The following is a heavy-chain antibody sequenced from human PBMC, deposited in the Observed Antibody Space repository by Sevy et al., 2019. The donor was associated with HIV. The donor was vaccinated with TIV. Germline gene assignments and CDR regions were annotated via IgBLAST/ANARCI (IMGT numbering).Heavy chain of an antibody. CDR2: INSDSGVT. D-gene: IGHD4-17*01. CDR1: GYIFTDYY. CDR3: ARLTTKPTSDLYGMDV. J-gene: IGHJ6*02. Sequence: ASVKVSCKASGYIFTDYYIHWVRQAPGQGLEWMAWINSDSGVTNYAQRFQGEVTVTRDTSLSTAYQELIRLRSNDTAIYYCARLTTKPTSDLYGMDVWGQGTTVTVSS. V-gene: IGHV1-2*02.